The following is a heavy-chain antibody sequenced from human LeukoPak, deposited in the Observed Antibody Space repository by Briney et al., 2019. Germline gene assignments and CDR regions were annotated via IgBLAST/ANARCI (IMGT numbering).Heavy chain of an antibody. CDR2: ISESGSTK. D-gene: IGHD2-2*01. Sequence: GGSLRLSCAASGFTFSSYEMHWVRQAPGKGLEWVSYISESGSTKYYADSVRGRFTISRDNAKNSLYLQMNSPRAEDTAVYYCARDGSSTRYNWFDPWGQGTLVTVSS. J-gene: IGHJ5*02. CDR3: ARDGSSTRYNWFDP. CDR1: GFTFSSYE. V-gene: IGHV3-48*03.